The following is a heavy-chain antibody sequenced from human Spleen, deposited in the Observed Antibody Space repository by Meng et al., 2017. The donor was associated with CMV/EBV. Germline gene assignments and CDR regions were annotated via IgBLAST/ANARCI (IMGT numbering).Heavy chain of an antibody. D-gene: IGHD1-26*01. V-gene: IGHV4-39*01. CDR2: VNYGGSP. Sequence: SETLSLTCTVSGGSISSSTDYWAWIRQPPGKGLEWIGSVNYGGSPSSNPSLKSRVTISVDTSKNQFSLKLSSVTAADTAVYYCARVGRSGSYYRYWGQGTLVTVSS. J-gene: IGHJ4*02. CDR3: ARVGRSGSYYRY. CDR1: GGSISSSTDY.